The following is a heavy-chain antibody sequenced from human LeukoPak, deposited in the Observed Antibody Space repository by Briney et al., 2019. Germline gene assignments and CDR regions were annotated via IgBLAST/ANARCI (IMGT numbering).Heavy chain of an antibody. CDR2: IRRETNGGTT. V-gene: IGHV3-49*04. Sequence: PGGSLRLSCTASGFSFGDYGLNWVRQAPGKGLEWVSFIRRETNGGTTEYAASVKGRFSMSRDDSKSIAYLQMNSLKAEDTAVYFCARDGRKYSDYGMGVWGQGTTVIVSS. D-gene: IGHD4-11*01. CDR3: ARDGRKYSDYGMGV. J-gene: IGHJ6*02. CDR1: GFSFGDYG.